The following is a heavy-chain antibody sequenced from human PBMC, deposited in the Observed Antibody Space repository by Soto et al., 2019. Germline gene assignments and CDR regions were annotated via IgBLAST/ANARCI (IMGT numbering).Heavy chain of an antibody. CDR2: INHSGST. D-gene: IGHD6-19*01. CDR3: AIGRVSSGPPGY. J-gene: IGHJ4*02. CDR1: GGSFSGYD. Sequence: QVQLQQWGAGLLKPSETLSLTCAVYGGSFSGYDWSWIRQPPGKGLEWIGEINHSGSTKYNPSLTCRVTITGDTSKKHFSLKLRFVTAADRAVYDCAIGRVSSGPPGYWGQGILVTVSS. V-gene: IGHV4-34*01.